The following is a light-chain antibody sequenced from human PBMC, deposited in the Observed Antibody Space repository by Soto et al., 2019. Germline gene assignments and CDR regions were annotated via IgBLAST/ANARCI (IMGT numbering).Light chain of an antibody. CDR2: DAS. Sequence: EIVLTQSPATLSLSPGERATLSCRASQSVSSYLAWYQQKPGQAPRLLIYDASNRATGIPARFSGSGSGTDFTLTISSLEPEDFAVYYCQQRSNWPRPTLGGGTKVDIK. CDR3: QQRSNWPRPT. CDR1: QSVSSY. V-gene: IGKV3-11*01. J-gene: IGKJ4*01.